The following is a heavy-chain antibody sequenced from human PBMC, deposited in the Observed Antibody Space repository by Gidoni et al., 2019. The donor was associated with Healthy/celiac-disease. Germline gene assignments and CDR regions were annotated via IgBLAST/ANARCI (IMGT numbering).Heavy chain of an antibody. V-gene: IGHV3-48*03. CDR2: ISSSGSTI. CDR3: ARSPVLRYFDWLSFFDY. J-gene: IGHJ4*02. D-gene: IGHD3-9*01. Sequence: EVQLVESGGGWVQPGGSLRLSCAASGFTFSSFEMNWVRQAPGKGLEWVSYISSSGSTIYYADSVKGRFTISRDNAKNSLYLQMNSLRAEDTAVYYCARSPVLRYFDWLSFFDYWGQGTLVTVSS. CDR1: GFTFSSFE.